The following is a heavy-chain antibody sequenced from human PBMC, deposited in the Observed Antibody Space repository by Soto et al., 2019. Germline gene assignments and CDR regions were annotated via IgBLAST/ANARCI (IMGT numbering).Heavy chain of an antibody. J-gene: IGHJ4*02. V-gene: IGHV1-18*01. CDR3: AXXAGVSGELYY. CDR1: GYTFTSYG. D-gene: IGHD3-16*01. CDR2: ISAYNGNT. Sequence: QVQLVQSGAEVKKPGASVKVSCKASGYTFTSYGISWXRXXXXXXLEWMGWISAYNGNTNYAQKLQGRVTMTTDTXXXTXXXXXXXXXXXDXAVYYCAXXAGVSGELYYWGQGTLVTVSS.